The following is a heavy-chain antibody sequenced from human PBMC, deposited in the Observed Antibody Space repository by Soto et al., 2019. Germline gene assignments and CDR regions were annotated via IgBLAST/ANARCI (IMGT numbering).Heavy chain of an antibody. CDR2: ISYDGSNK. D-gene: IGHD2-15*01. CDR1: GFTFSSYA. Sequence: PGGSLRLSCAASGFTFSSYAMHWVRQAPGKGLEWEAVISYDGSNKYYADSVKGRFTISRDNSKNTLYLQMNSLRAEDTAVYYCARERAVVAATPFYYGMDVWGQGTTVTVSS. J-gene: IGHJ6*02. CDR3: ARERAVVAATPFYYGMDV. V-gene: IGHV3-30-3*01.